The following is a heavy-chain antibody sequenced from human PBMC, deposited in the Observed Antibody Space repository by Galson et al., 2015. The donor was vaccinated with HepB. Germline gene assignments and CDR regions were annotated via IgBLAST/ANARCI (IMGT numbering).Heavy chain of an antibody. CDR3: ARDRGGVEVFDD. CDR1: GFTFSYYN. V-gene: IGHV3-48*01. CDR2: ISSSSSTI. J-gene: IGHJ4*02. Sequence: SLRLSCAVSGFTFSYYNMNWVRQAPGKGLEWVSYISSSSSTIYYADSVKGRFTISRDNAKNSLYLQMNSLRAEDTAVYYCARDRGGVEVFDDWGQGPLVAVSS. D-gene: IGHD2-15*01.